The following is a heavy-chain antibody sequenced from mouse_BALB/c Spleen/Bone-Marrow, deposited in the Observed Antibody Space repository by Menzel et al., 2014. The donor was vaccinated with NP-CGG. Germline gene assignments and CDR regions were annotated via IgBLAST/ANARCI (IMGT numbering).Heavy chain of an antibody. CDR3: VRGNYGNYVDYFDF. J-gene: IGHJ2*01. CDR2: INGNGGST. D-gene: IGHD2-1*01. Sequence: EVQLVESGGGLVQPGGSLKLSCAASGFTFSNYGMSWVRQTPDKRLELVATINGNGGSTYYPDSVKGRFTISRDTAKNTLYLQISSLKSEETAMYYCVRGNYGNYVDYFDFWGHGTTLTVSS. V-gene: IGHV5-6-3*01. CDR1: GFTFSNYG.